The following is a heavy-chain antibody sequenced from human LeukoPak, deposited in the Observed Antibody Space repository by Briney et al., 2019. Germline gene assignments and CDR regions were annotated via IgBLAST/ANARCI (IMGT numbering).Heavy chain of an antibody. J-gene: IGHJ4*02. D-gene: IGHD3-16*02. CDR1: GFTFSSYA. V-gene: IGHV3-23*01. CDR2: ISGSGGST. Sequence: GGSLRLSCAASGFTFSSYAMSWVRQAPGKGLEWVSAISGSGGSTYYADSVKGRLTISRDNSKNTLYLQMNSLRAEDTAVYYCAEEEAYDYVWGSYRTYFGYWGQGILVTVSS. CDR3: AEEEAYDYVWGSYRTYFGY.